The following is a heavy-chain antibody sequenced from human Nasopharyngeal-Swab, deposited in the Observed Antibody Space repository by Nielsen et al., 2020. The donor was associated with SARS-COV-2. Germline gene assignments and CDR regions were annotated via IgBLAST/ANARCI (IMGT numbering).Heavy chain of an antibody. J-gene: IGHJ4*01. CDR2: INHSGST. CDR1: GWSFSGYY. Sequence: SETLSLTCAAYGWSFSGYYWSWIRQPPGKGLEWIGEINHSGSTNYNPSLKSRVTISIDTSKKQFSLKLSSVTAADTAVYYCARGAPGYWGQGTLVTVSS. CDR3: ARGAPGY. V-gene: IGHV4-34*01.